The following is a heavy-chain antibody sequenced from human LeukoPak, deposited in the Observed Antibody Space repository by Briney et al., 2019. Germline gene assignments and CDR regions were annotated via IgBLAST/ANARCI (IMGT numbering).Heavy chain of an antibody. CDR2: ISWNSGSI. D-gene: IGHD5-12*01. CDR3: ARAGWLRFGDYFDY. J-gene: IGHJ4*02. V-gene: IGHV3-9*01. Sequence: PGRSLRLSCAASGFTFDDYGMHWVRQAPGKGLEWVSGISWNSGSIGYADSVKGRFTISRDNAKNSLYLQMNSLRAEDTALYYCARAGWLRFGDYFDYWGQGTLVTVSS. CDR1: GFTFDDYG.